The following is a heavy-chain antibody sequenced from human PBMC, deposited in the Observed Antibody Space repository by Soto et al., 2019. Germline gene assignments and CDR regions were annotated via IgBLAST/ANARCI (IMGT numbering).Heavy chain of an antibody. J-gene: IGHJ5*02. Sequence: ASVKVSCKVSGHSLAELGMHWVRQAPGKGLEWMGGFDHEDGETVYAQNFQGRVTMTGDTSTDTAYMELSRLRSEDTAVYYCVRDDRDSTSYYGLVFDPWGQGTLVTVSS. D-gene: IGHD3-10*01. CDR1: GHSLAELG. CDR3: VRDDRDSTSYYGLVFDP. CDR2: FDHEDGET. V-gene: IGHV1-24*01.